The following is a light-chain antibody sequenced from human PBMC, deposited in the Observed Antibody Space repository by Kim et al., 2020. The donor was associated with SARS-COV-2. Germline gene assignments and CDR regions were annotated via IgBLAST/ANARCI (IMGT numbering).Light chain of an antibody. CDR2: KDT. CDR3: QSADSSDTYVI. V-gene: IGLV3-25*03. Sequence: SPGQTARITCSGDVLPKQYAYWYQQKAGQAPLLMIYKDTERASGIPERFSGSSSGTIVTLTISGVQAEDEADYYCQSADSSDTYVIFGGGTQLTVL. CDR1: VLPKQY. J-gene: IGLJ2*01.